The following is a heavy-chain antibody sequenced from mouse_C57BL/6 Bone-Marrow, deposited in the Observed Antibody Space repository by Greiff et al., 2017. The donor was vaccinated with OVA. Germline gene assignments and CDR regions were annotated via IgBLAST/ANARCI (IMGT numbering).Heavy chain of an antibody. CDR1: GYTFTSYW. V-gene: IGHV1-64*01. J-gene: IGHJ2*01. CDR3: ARCLIYDGYCYYFDY. CDR2: IHPNSGST. Sequence: QVQLQQPGAELVKPGASVKLSCKASGYTFTSYWMHWVKQRPGQGLEWIGMIHPNSGSTNYNEKFKSKATLTVDKSSSTAYMQLSSLTSEDSAVYYCARCLIYDGYCYYFDYWGQGTTLTVSS. D-gene: IGHD2-3*01.